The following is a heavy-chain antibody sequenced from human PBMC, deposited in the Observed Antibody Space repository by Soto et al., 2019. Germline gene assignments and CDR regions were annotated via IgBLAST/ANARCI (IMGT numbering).Heavy chain of an antibody. J-gene: IGHJ6*02. CDR1: GYSFTTYG. CDR2: ISGYNGNT. Sequence: QVQLVQSRGEVKKPGASVKVSCKTSGYSFTTYGISWVRQAPRQGLEWMGWISGYNGNTNYAQNLQGRVTMTTDTSTSTAYMELRSLRSDDTAVYYCAREGPAPYYYYGMDVWGQGSTVTVSS. CDR3: AREGPAPYYYYGMDV. V-gene: IGHV1-18*01.